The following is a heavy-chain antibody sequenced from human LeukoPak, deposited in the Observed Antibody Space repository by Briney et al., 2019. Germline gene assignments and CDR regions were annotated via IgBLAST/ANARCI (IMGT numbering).Heavy chain of an antibody. J-gene: IGHJ4*02. D-gene: IGHD3-3*01. CDR3: AKATPYDFWSGPDY. CDR2: ISGSTGST. Sequence: PGGSLRLSCAASGFIFSTYAMSWVRQAPGMGLEWVSFISGSTGSTHYADSVKGRFTTSRDNSKNTLYLQMNSLGAEDTAVYYCAKATPYDFWSGPDYWGQGTLVTVSS. V-gene: IGHV3-23*01. CDR1: GFIFSTYA.